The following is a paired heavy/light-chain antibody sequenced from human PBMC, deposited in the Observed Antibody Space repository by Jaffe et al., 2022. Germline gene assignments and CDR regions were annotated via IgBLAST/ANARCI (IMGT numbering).Heavy chain of an antibody. D-gene: IGHD6-19*01. J-gene: IGHJ3*02. V-gene: IGHV3-15*01. Sequence: EVQLVESGGGLVRPGGSLRLSCAASGLTLSDAWVAWVRQAPGKGLQWVGRIKPKSDDGTREYAAFVKGRSIISRDDSKNVVYLQMNSLMSEDTGVYYCRGWLSSEAFDIWGQGTMITVSS. CDR3: RGWLSSEAFDI. CDR1: GLTLSDAW. CDR2: IKPKSDDGTR.
Light chain of an antibody. CDR3: LQVLQSPQD. V-gene: IGKV2-28*01. CDR2: LGS. Sequence: DIVMTQSPPFLPVTPGEPASISCRSSQSLLHSNGNNYLDWYLQKPGQSPQLLIYLGSNRASGVPDRFSGSGSGTDFTLRISRVEAEDVGVYYCLQVLQSPQDFGQGTRLEIK. CDR1: QSLLHSNGNNY. J-gene: IGKJ5*01.